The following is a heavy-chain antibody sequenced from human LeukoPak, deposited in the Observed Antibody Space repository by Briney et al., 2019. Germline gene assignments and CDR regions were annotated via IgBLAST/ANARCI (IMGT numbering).Heavy chain of an antibody. CDR3: ARGMITGDY. D-gene: IGHD3-16*01. J-gene: IGHJ4*02. V-gene: IGHV3-7*04. CDR1: GFTFSSSW. CDR2: IRQDGSEK. Sequence: PGGSLRLSCAASGFTFSSSWMTWVRQAPGKGLEWVANIRQDGSEKYYVDSVKGRFTISRDNAKNSLYLQMNSLRAEDTAVYYCARGMITGDYWGQGTLVTVPS.